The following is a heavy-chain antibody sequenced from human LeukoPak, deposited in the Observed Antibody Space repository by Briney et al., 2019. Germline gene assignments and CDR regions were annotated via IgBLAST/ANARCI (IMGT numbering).Heavy chain of an antibody. CDR2: TSSSSSYI. J-gene: IGHJ4*02. CDR3: ARAERYCSSTSCLNFDY. Sequence: GGSLRLSCAASGFTFSSYGMNWVRQAPGKGLEWVSSTSSSSSYIYYADSVKGRFTISRDNAKNSLYLQMNSLRAEDTAVYYCARAERYCSSTSCLNFDYWGQGTLVTVSS. V-gene: IGHV3-21*01. D-gene: IGHD2-2*01. CDR1: GFTFSSYG.